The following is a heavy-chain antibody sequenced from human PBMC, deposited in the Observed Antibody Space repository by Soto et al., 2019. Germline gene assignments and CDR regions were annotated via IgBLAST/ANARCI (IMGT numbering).Heavy chain of an antibody. CDR2: ISSSGSTI. Sequence: GGSLRLSCAASGFTFSSYEMNWVRQAPGKGLEWVSYISSSGSTIYYADSVKGRFTISRDNAKNSLYLQMNSLRAEDTAVYYCARDGRVYCSGGSCYFDYWGQGTLVTVSS. CDR3: ARDGRVYCSGGSCYFDY. CDR1: GFTFSSYE. D-gene: IGHD2-15*01. V-gene: IGHV3-48*03. J-gene: IGHJ4*02.